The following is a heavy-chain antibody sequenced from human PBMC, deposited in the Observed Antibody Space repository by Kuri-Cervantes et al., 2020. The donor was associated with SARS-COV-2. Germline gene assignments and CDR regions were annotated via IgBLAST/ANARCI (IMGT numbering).Heavy chain of an antibody. CDR1: GGSFSGYY. J-gene: IGHJ4*02. V-gene: IGHV4-34*01. D-gene: IGHD3-3*01. CDR2: INHSGST. Sequence: SETLSLTCAVYGGSFSGYYWSWVRQPPGKGLEWIGEINHSGSTNHNPSLKSRVTISVDTSKNQFSLKLSSVTAADTAVYYCAVSSDNIWSGYFGGVYFDYWGQGTLVTVSS. CDR3: AVSSDNIWSGYFGGVYFDY.